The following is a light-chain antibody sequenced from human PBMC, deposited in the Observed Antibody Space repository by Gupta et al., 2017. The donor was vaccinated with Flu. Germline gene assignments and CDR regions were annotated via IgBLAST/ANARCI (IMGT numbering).Light chain of an antibody. V-gene: IGLV1-40*01. CDR3: QSYDSSLSGSV. Sequence: VTISCTGSSSNIGAGYDVHWYQQLPGTAPKLLIYGNTNRPSGVPDRFSGSKPGTSASLAITGLQAEDEADYYCQSYDSSLSGSVFGGGTKLTVL. CDR2: GNT. CDR1: SSNIGAGYD. J-gene: IGLJ2*01.